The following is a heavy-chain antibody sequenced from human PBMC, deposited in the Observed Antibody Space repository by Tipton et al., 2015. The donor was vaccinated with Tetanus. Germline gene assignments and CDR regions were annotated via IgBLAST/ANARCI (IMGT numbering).Heavy chain of an antibody. CDR3: AGGGIAAAGGGLDY. D-gene: IGHD6-13*01. J-gene: IGHJ4*02. Sequence: GLVKPSETLSLTCTVSGGSISSYYWSWIRQPPGKGLEWIGYIYYSGSTNYNPSLKSRVTISVDTSKNQFSLKLSSVTAADTAVYVLAGGGIAAAGGGLDYWGQGTLVTVSS. V-gene: IGHV4-59*01. CDR1: GGSISSYY. CDR2: IYYSGST.